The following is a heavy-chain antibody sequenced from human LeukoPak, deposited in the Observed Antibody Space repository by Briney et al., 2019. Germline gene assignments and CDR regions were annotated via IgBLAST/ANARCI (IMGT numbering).Heavy chain of an antibody. Sequence: GASVKVSCKASGYTFTSYYMHWVRQAPGQGREWMGIINPSGGSTSYTQKFQGRVTMTRDMSTSTVYMELSSLRSEDTAVYYCASITGTTDAFDIWGQGTMATVSS. CDR2: INPSGGST. CDR3: ASITGTTDAFDI. D-gene: IGHD1-20*01. CDR1: GYTFTSYY. V-gene: IGHV1-46*01. J-gene: IGHJ3*02.